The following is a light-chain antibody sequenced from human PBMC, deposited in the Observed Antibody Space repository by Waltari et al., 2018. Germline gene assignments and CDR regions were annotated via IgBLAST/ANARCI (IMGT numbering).Light chain of an antibody. Sequence: QSALTQPASVSGSPGQSITISCTGPSSDVGGYNYVSWCQQHPGKAPKLVIYDVNNRPSGVSNRFSGSKSGNTASLTISGLQTEDEADYYCSSYTTSGTWVFGGGTKLAVL. J-gene: IGLJ3*02. CDR1: SSDVGGYNY. CDR2: DVN. V-gene: IGLV2-14*03. CDR3: SSYTTSGTWV.